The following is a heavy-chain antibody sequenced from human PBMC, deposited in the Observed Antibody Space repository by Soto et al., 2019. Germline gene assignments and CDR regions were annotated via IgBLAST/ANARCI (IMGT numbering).Heavy chain of an antibody. CDR1: GNTFSSYA. V-gene: IGHV1-69*01. J-gene: IGHJ6*02. Sequence: QVQLVQSGAEVKKPGSSVKVSCKASGNTFSSYAISWVRQAPGQGLEWMGGIIPMFGTANYAQKCQGRVTITADESTSTAYMEVSSLRSEDTAVYYCARDRDGYNMRRENYYYGMDVWGQGTTVTVSS. D-gene: IGHD6-25*01. CDR2: IIPMFGTA. CDR3: ARDRDGYNMRRENYYYGMDV.